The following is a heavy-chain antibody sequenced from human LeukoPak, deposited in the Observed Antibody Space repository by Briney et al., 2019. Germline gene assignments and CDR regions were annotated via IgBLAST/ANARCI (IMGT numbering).Heavy chain of an antibody. J-gene: IGHJ4*02. CDR3: ATLSYGSGKYYFDY. CDR2: IYYSGST. V-gene: IGHV4-39*07. D-gene: IGHD3-10*01. CDR1: GGSISSSSYY. Sequence: SETLSLTCTVSGGSISSSSYYWGWIRQPPGKGLEWIGSIYYSGSTYYNPSLKSRVTITVDTSKNQFSLKLSSVTAADTAVYYCATLSYGSGKYYFDYWGQGTLVTVSS.